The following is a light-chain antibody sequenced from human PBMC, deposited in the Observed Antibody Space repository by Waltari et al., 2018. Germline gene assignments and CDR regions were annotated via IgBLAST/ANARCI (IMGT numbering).Light chain of an antibody. J-gene: IGKJ2*01. CDR2: SSS. V-gene: IGKV1D-12*01. CDR1: QDISSW. Sequence: DIQMTQYPSSVSASVGDRVTITCRASQDISSWLAWYQQKLGKAPELLIYSSSTLHFGVPSRFSGSRSGTEFSLTITGLQPDDSATYFCQQANSFPYTYGQGTKLDI. CDR3: QQANSFPYT.